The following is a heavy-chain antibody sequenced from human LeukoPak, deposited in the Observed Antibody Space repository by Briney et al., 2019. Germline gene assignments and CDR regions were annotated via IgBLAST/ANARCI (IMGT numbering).Heavy chain of an antibody. J-gene: IGHJ4*02. V-gene: IGHV3-23*01. CDR2: ISGNGTTT. D-gene: IGHD2-21*02. Sequence: GGSLRLSCAVSGFTFSSFAMSWVRQAPGKGLEWVSQISGNGTTTYYADSVRGRFTISRDNSKNMLYLQMDSLRAEDTALYCCAKDERGHCGGDCYVNWGQGHLVTVSS. CDR1: GFTFSSFA. CDR3: AKDERGHCGGDCYVN.